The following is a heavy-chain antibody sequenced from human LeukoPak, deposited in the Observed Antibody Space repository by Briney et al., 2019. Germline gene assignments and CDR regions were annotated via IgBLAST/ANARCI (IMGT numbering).Heavy chain of an antibody. V-gene: IGHV3-30*02. J-gene: IGHJ6*03. D-gene: IGHD1-1*01. CDR1: GFTFSSYG. CDR3: AKVITGPTLWNNYYYYLDV. CDR2: IRYDGSDK. Sequence: GGSLRLSCAASGFTFSSYGMHWFRQAPGKGLEWVSFIRYDGSDKYYADSVKGRFTISRDNSKNTLYLQMNSLRAEDTAVYYCAKVITGPTLWNNYYYYLDVWGKGTTVTISS.